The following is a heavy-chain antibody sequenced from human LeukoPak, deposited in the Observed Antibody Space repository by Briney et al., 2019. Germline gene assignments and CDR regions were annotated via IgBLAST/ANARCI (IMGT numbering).Heavy chain of an antibody. CDR2: INHSGST. D-gene: IGHD6-19*01. CDR3: ARDSSGWNYFDY. CDR1: GGSFSGYY. J-gene: IGHJ4*02. Sequence: SETLSLTCAVYGGSFSGYYWSWIRQPPGKGLEWIGEINHSGSTNYNPSLKSRVTISVDTSKNQFSLKLSSVTAADTAVHYCARDSSGWNYFDYWGQGTLVTVSS. V-gene: IGHV4-34*01.